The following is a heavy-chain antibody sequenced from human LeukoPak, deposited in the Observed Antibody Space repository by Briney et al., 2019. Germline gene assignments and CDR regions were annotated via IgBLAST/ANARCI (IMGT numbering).Heavy chain of an antibody. J-gene: IGHJ4*02. CDR2: IIPIFGTA. D-gene: IGHD6-19*01. V-gene: IGHV1-69*13. CDR1: GGTFSSYA. Sequence: ASVKVSCKASGGTFSSYAISWVRQAPGQGLEWMGGIIPIFGTANYAQKFQGRVTITADESTSTAYMELSSLRSEDTAVYYCGYSSGLGHFDYWGQGTLVTVSS. CDR3: GYSSGLGHFDY.